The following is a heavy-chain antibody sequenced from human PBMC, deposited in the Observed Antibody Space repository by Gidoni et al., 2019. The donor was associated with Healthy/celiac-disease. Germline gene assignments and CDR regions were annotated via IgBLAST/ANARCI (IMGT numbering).Heavy chain of an antibody. CDR2: SSGSGGST. CDR1: GFTFSSYA. J-gene: IGHJ4*02. Sequence: EVQLLESGGGLVQPGGSLRLSCAASGFTFSSYAMSWVRQAPGKGLGWVSASSGSGGSTYDADSVKGRFTSSRDNSKNTLYLQMNSLRAEDTAVYYCTCMTTVTTTLDDYWGQGTLVTVSS. CDR3: TCMTTVTTTLDDY. V-gene: IGHV3-23*01. D-gene: IGHD4-17*01.